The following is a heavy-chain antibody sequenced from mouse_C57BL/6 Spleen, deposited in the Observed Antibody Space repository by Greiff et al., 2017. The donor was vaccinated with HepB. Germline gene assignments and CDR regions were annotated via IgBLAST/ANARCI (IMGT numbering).Heavy chain of an antibody. CDR3: ARNLGSGYPYYAMDY. CDR1: GFSLTSYA. D-gene: IGHD3-2*02. J-gene: IGHJ4*01. CDR2: IWTGGGT. Sequence: VKLVESGPGLVAPSQSLSITCTVSGFSLTSYAISWVRQPPGKGLEWLGVIWTGGGTNYNSALKSRLSISKDNSKSQVFLKMNSLQTDDTARYYCARNLGSGYPYYAMDYWGQGTSVTVSS. V-gene: IGHV2-9-1*01.